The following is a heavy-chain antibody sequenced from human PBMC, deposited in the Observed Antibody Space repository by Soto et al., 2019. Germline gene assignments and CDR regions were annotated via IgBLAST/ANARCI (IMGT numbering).Heavy chain of an antibody. J-gene: IGHJ4*02. Sequence: EVQLVETGGGLIQPGGSLRLSCAASGFTVSSNYMSWVRQAPGKGLEWVSVIYSGGSTYYADSVKGRFTISRDNSKNTLYLQMNGLRAEDTAVYYCASYSYGLYYFDYWGQGTLVTVSS. CDR3: ASYSYGLYYFDY. CDR1: GFTVSSNY. CDR2: IYSGGST. V-gene: IGHV3-53*02. D-gene: IGHD5-18*01.